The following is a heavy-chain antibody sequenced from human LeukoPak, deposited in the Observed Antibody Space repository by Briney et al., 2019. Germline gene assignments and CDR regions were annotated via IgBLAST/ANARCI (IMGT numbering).Heavy chain of an antibody. J-gene: IGHJ3*02. CDR2: ISSSGST. CDR1: DDSTRSGDYD. CDR3: ARGPYSYDSSGAFDI. D-gene: IGHD3-22*01. Sequence: PSQTPSHACPVSDDSTRSGDYDWSWILQPAWKRLEWIGRISSSGSTNYNPSLKSRVTISVDTSKNQFSLKLSSVTAADTAVYFCARGPYSYDSSGAFDIWGQGIMVTVSS. V-gene: IGHV4-61*02.